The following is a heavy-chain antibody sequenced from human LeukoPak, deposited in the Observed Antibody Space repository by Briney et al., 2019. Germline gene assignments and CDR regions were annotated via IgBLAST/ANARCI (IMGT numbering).Heavy chain of an antibody. CDR2: IYSGGST. D-gene: IGHD4-17*01. V-gene: IGHV3-53*01. CDR1: GFTVSSNY. CDR3: AKDMELDFWDDYGVYASGH. Sequence: GGSLRLSCAASGFTVSSNYMSWVRQAPGKGLEWVSVIYSGGSTYYADSVKGRFTISRDNSKNTLYLQMNSLRAEDTAVYYCAKDMELDFWDDYGVYASGHWGQGTLVTVSS. J-gene: IGHJ4*02.